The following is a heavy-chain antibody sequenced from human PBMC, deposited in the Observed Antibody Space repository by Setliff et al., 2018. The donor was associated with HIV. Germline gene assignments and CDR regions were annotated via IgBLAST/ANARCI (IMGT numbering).Heavy chain of an antibody. J-gene: IGHJ4*02. Sequence: SQTLSLTCAISGDSVSSTSGAWTWIRQSPSGGLGWLGRTYYRSEWKNDYAVSLKSRITVNADTSKNQFSLHLKSVTPEDSAVYYCAGGTWFDGLDSWSQGSLVTVSS. CDR3: AGGTWFDGLDS. CDR1: GDSVSSTSGA. CDR2: TYYRSEWKN. V-gene: IGHV6-1*01. D-gene: IGHD3-9*01.